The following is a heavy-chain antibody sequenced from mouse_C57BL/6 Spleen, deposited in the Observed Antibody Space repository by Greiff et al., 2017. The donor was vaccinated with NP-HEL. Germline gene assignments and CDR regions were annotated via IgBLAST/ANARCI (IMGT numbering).Heavy chain of an antibody. CDR2: IYPGDGDT. J-gene: IGHJ2*01. V-gene: IGHV1-80*01. D-gene: IGHD1-1*01. CDR1: GYAFSSYW. Sequence: VQLQQSGAELVKPGASVKISCKASGYAFSSYWMNWVKQRPGKGLEWIGQIYPGDGDTNYNGKFKGKATLTADKSSITAYMQLSILTSEDSAFYFCAFITTVVAQYFDYWGQGTTLTVSS. CDR3: AFITTVVAQYFDY.